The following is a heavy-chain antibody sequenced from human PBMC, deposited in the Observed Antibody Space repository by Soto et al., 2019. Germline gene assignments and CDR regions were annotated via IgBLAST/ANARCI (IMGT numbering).Heavy chain of an antibody. Sequence: GGSLRLSCAASGFTFSTYVMSWVRQAPGKGLEWVSAISGSGDSTYYADSVKGRFTISRDNSKNTLYLQMNSLRVEDTAIYYCTRERWDYGDPKWYFDLWGRGTLVTVSS. CDR2: ISGSGDST. D-gene: IGHD4-17*01. CDR1: GFTFSTYV. CDR3: TRERWDYGDPKWYFDL. V-gene: IGHV3-23*01. J-gene: IGHJ2*01.